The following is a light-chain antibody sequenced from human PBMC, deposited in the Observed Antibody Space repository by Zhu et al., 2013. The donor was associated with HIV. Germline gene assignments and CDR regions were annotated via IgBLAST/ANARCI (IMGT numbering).Light chain of an antibody. CDR2: AAS. CDR3: LQSNSYPRT. V-gene: IGKV1D-16*01. Sequence: DIQMTQSPSSLSASVGDRVTITCRASQGISSGLAWYQLRPGKAPKSLIYAASTLQSGVPSRFSGSGSGTDYTLTITNLQPEDCATYYCLQSNSYPRTFGQGTRLEIK. CDR1: QGISSG. J-gene: IGKJ2*02.